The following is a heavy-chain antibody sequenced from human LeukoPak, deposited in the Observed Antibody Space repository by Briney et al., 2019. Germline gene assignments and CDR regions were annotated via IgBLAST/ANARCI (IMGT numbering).Heavy chain of an antibody. CDR3: ARLWFGELSPYYYGMDV. V-gene: IGHV4-34*01. J-gene: IGHJ6*02. CDR2: INHSGST. D-gene: IGHD3-10*01. Sequence: SSETLSLTCAVYGGSFSGYYWSWIRQPPGKGLEWIGEINHSGSTNYNPSLKSRVTISVDTSKNQFSLKLSSVTAADTAVYYCARLWFGELSPYYYGMDVWGQGTTVTVSS. CDR1: GGSFSGYY.